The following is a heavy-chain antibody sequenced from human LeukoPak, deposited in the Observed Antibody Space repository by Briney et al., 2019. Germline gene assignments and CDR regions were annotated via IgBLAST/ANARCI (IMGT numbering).Heavy chain of an antibody. CDR1: GLTFSAAW. D-gene: IGHD4/OR15-4a*01. J-gene: IGHJ4*01. CDR3: VADLPGTNSPYFDF. V-gene: IGHV3-15*01. Sequence: PGGSLRLSCAASGLTFSAAWMNWVRQAPGKGLEWVGRIKSKSNGGTTLFAPPVRDRFTISRGDSKNTVNLQMDSLRTEDTAVYYCVADLPGTNSPYFDFWGHGTLVTVSS. CDR2: IKSKSNGGTT.